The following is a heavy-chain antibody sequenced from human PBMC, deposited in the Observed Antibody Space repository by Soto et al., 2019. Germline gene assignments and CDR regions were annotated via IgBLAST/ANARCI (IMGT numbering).Heavy chain of an antibody. V-gene: IGHV4-31*03. CDR1: GDSIISGGYY. D-gene: IGHD3-3*01. Sequence: QLHLQESGPGLVKTSQTLSLTCSVSGDSIISGGYYWTWLRQYPGKGLEYIGYIYYSGSTYYNPSLESRVTISIDASKTQFSLRLSSVTAADTAVYFCSRGRGFLGMTDSWGQGTLVTVSS. CDR3: SRGRGFLGMTDS. J-gene: IGHJ4*02. CDR2: IYYSGST.